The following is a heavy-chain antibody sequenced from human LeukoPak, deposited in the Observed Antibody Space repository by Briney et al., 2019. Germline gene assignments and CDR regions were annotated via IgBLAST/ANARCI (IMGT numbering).Heavy chain of an antibody. D-gene: IGHD3-10*01. J-gene: IGHJ1*01. V-gene: IGHV3-66*04. Sequence: GGSLRLSCAASGFTFSSNYMTWVRQAPGKGLEFVSVIYSCGNTYSADSVTGRFTISRDNSRDTLYLQMGSLRAEDTAIYYCAKQVRWTSEYFQDWGQGTLVTVSS. CDR3: AKQVRWTSEYFQD. CDR1: GFTFSSNY. CDR2: IYSCGNT.